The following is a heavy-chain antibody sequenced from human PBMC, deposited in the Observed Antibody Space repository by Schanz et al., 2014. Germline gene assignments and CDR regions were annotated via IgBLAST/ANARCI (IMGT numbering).Heavy chain of an antibody. J-gene: IGHJ4*02. Sequence: QLLESGGGLVQPGGSLRLSCAASGFTFSSYTMNWVRQAPGKGLEWVSAISGSGGSTVYADSVKGRFTISRDNSKNTLYLQVNSLRAEDTAVYYCAKHVRSLTGNDYWGQGTLVTVSS. V-gene: IGHV3-23*01. CDR3: AKHVRSLTGNDY. D-gene: IGHD3-9*01. CDR2: ISGSGGST. CDR1: GFTFSSYT.